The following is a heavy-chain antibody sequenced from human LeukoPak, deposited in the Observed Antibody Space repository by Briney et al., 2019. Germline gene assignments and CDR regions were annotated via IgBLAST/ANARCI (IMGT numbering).Heavy chain of an antibody. CDR1: GFTFGNYW. CDR2: IKEDGSEE. V-gene: IGHV3-7*03. Sequence: GGSLRLSCAASGFTFGNYWMSWVRQAPGKGLEWVANIKEDGSEEYYVDSVKGRFTISRHNSKNTLYLQMNSLRAEDTAVYYCARNGDATEQQLVYFQHWGQGTLVTVSS. CDR3: ARNGDATEQQLVYFQH. D-gene: IGHD6-13*01. J-gene: IGHJ1*01.